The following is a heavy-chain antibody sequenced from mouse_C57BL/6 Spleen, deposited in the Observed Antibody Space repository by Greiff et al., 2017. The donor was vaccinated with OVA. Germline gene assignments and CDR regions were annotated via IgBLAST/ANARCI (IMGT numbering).Heavy chain of an antibody. V-gene: IGHV5-9-1*02. CDR2: ISSGGDYI. CDR1: GFTFSSYA. J-gene: IGHJ4*01. Sequence: EVQLVESGEGLVTPGGSLKLSCAASGFTFSSYAMSWVRQTPEKRLAWVAYISSGGDYIYYADTVKCRFTISRDNARNTLYLQMSSLKSEDTAMYYCTRDRITTVEGMDYWGQGTSVTVSS. CDR3: TRDRITTVEGMDY. D-gene: IGHD1-1*01.